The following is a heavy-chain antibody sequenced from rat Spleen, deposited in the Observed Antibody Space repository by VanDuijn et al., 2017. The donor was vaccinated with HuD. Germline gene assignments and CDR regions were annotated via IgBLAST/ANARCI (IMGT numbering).Heavy chain of an antibody. CDR2: IKTDGYST. CDR3: AKDRHYGYNPHVMDA. V-gene: IGHV5-58*01. J-gene: IGHJ4*01. Sequence: EVRLVATGGGLVPPGRSLKLSCVASGFTFSSYWMYWIRQAPGKGLEWVSSIKTDGYSTHYADSVEGRFTISRDNAENTVYLQMNSLRSEDTATYYCAKDRHYGYNPHVMDAWGQGASVTVSS. D-gene: IGHD1-9*01. CDR1: GFTFSSYW.